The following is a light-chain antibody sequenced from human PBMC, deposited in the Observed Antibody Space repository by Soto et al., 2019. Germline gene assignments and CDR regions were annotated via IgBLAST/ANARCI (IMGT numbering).Light chain of an antibody. V-gene: IGKV1-5*03. CDR1: QSISNW. CDR3: QQYNGT. J-gene: IGKJ2*01. CDR2: KAS. Sequence: DIQMTQSPSTLSASVGDTVTITWRASQSISNWLAWYQQKPGKAPKLLIYKASSLQSGVPSRFSGSGSGTEFTLTISSLQPDDFATYYCQQYNGTFGQGTKLEIK.